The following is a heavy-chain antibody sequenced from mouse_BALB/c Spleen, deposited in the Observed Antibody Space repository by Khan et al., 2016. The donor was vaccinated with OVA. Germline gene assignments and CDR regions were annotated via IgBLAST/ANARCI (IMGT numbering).Heavy chain of an antibody. CDR1: GYSFTGYF. CDR3: GRKNGDDFDY. CDR2: INPHIGET. D-gene: IGHD2-13*01. Sequence: VQLKESGPELVKPGASVKISCKASGYSFTGYFMNWVMQSHGKSLEWIGRINPHIGETLYNQKFKGKATLTVDESSRTVHMELRSLASEDSAVYYCGRKNGDDFDYWGQGTTLTVSS. V-gene: IGHV1-20*02. J-gene: IGHJ2*01.